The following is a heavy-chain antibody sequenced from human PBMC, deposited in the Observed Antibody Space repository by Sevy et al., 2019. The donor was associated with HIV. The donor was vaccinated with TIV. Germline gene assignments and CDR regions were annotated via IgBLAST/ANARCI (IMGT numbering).Heavy chain of an antibody. D-gene: IGHD3-9*01. CDR1: GGSISSGGYY. Sequence: SETLSLTCTVSGGSISSGGYYWSWIRQHPGKGLEWIGYIYYSGNTYYNPSLKSRVTISVDTSKNQFSLKLSSVTAADTVVYYCARAPGDEDGILTGDYGVDPWGQGTLVTVSS. CDR3: ARAPGDEDGILTGDYGVDP. CDR2: IYYSGNT. J-gene: IGHJ5*02. V-gene: IGHV4-31*03.